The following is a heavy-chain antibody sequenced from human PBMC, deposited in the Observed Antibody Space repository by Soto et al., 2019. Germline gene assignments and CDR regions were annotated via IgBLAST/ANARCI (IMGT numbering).Heavy chain of an antibody. CDR1: GGSFDGYY. J-gene: IGHJ4*02. CDR2: IHHSGRT. Sequence: QVHLQQWGAGLLKPSETLSLTCALYGGSFDGYYWSWIRQSPGKGLEWIGEIHHSGRTKYNPSLKSRVSLSVDTSTKHFSRKLTSVTAADRGVYYCARGVDSWSGYLFWGQGTPVTVSS. D-gene: IGHD3-3*01. V-gene: IGHV4-34*01. CDR3: ARGVDSWSGYLF.